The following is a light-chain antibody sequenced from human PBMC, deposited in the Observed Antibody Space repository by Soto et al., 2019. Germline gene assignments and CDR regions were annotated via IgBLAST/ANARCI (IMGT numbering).Light chain of an antibody. CDR3: AAWDDSLSALV. Sequence: QSVVTQPPSVSGTPGQRVTIFCSGRRSNIGSNLVYWYQQLPGTAPKLLIFSNDQRPSGVPDRFSGSRSGTSASLAISGLRSEDEGDYYCAAWDDSLSALVFGGGTKLTVL. CDR1: RSNIGSNL. CDR2: SND. J-gene: IGLJ2*01. V-gene: IGLV1-47*02.